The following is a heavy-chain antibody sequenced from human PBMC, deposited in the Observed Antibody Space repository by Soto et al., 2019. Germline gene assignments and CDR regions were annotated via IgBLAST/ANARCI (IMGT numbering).Heavy chain of an antibody. CDR3: ARERPDGCRLDP. CDR1: GGSISSGDYY. J-gene: IGHJ5*02. CDR2: IYYSGST. D-gene: IGHD6-19*01. V-gene: IGHV4-30-4*01. Sequence: SETLSLTCTVSGGSISSGDYYWSWIRQPPGKGLEWIGYIYYSGSTYYNPSLKSRVTISVDTSKNQFSLRLSSVTAADTAVYYCARERPDGCRLDPWRHGTLVTVSS.